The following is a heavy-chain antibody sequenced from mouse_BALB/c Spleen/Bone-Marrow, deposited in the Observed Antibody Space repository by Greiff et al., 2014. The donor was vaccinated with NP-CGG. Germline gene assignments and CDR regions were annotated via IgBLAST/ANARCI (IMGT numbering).Heavy chain of an antibody. CDR1: GFNIKDTY. J-gene: IGHJ3*01. V-gene: IGHV14-3*02. CDR2: IDPANDNT. Sequence: EVQLQQSGAELVKPGASVKLSCTASGFNIKDTYMHWVKQRPEQGMEWIGRIDPANDNTKYDPKFQGKATITADTSSNTAYLQLSSLTSEDTAAYYCAPYYYGSSQFAYWGQGTLVTVSA. CDR3: APYYYGSSQFAY. D-gene: IGHD1-1*01.